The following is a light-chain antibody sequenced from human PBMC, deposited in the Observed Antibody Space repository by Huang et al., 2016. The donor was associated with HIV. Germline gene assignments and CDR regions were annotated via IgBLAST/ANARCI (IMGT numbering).Light chain of an antibody. J-gene: IGKJ1*01. CDR1: QGISSY. V-gene: IGKV1-9*01. CDR3: QQLNSYPRT. CDR2: AAS. Sequence: IQLTQSPSSLSAPVGDRVTITCRASQGISSYLAWYQEKSGKAPKLLIYAASTLQSGVPSRFSGSGSGTDFTLTISSLQPEDFATYYCQQLNSYPRTFGQGTKVEIK.